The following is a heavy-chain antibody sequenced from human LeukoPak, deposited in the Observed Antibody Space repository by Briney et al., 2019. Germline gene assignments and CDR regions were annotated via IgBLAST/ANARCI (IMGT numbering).Heavy chain of an antibody. D-gene: IGHD6-25*01. CDR3: ARGPGAAFDY. V-gene: IGHV3-21*06. J-gene: IGHJ4*02. CDR2: ISSSSSYI. CDR1: GFSFSSYS. Sequence: PGGSLRLSCAVSGFSFSSYSMNWVRQAPGKGLEWVSSISSSSSYIYYADSVKGRFTISLDNAKNSLYLQMNSLRAEDTAVYYCARGPGAAFDYWGQGTLVTVSS.